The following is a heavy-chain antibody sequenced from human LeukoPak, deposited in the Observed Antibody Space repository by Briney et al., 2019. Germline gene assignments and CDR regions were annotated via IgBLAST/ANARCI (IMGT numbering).Heavy chain of an antibody. V-gene: IGHV3-7*01. CDR1: GFTFNSCW. D-gene: IGHD3-9*01. CDR3: ARERYFDWLDFDY. Sequence: GGSLRLSCAASGFTFNSCWMSWVRQAPGKGLEWVSNIKQDGREKYYVDSVKGRFTISRDNAKTSLHLQMNSLRAEDTAVYYCARERYFDWLDFDYWGQGTLVTVSS. J-gene: IGHJ4*02. CDR2: IKQDGREK.